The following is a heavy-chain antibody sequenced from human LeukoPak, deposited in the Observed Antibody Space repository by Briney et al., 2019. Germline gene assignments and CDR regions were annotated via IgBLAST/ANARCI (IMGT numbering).Heavy chain of an antibody. CDR1: GVTFSSYA. Sequence: GGSLRLSCAASGVTFSSYAMHSVRQAPGKGLEWVAVISYDGSNKYYADSVKGRFTTSRDNSKNTLYLQMNSLRAEDTAVYFFFQAEDGIRYFDWSPSTNWFDPWGQGTLVTASS. V-gene: IGHV3-30-3*01. CDR2: ISYDGSNK. D-gene: IGHD3-9*01. CDR3: FQAEDGIRYFDWSPSTNWFDP. J-gene: IGHJ5*02.